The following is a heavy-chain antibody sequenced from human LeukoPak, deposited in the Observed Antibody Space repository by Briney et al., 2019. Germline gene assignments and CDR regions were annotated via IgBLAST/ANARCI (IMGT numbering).Heavy chain of an antibody. CDR3: ARDAGHSTDLDY. Sequence: PGGSLRLSCATSGFTFSRHWMTWVRQAPGKGPEWVANIKQDGSERYYVHSVKGRFTISRDNAKNSLYLQMNSLRAEDTAVYYCARDAGHSTDLDYWGQGILVTVSS. V-gene: IGHV3-7*01. D-gene: IGHD2-8*02. CDR2: IKQDGSER. J-gene: IGHJ4*02. CDR1: GFTFSRHW.